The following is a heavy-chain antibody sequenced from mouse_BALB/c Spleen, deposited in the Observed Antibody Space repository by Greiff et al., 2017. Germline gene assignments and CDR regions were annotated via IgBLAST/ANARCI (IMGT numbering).Heavy chain of an antibody. CDR3: AREDGYYYYAMDY. J-gene: IGHJ4*01. CDR2: IWAGGST. CDR1: GFSLTSYG. V-gene: IGHV2-9*02. Sequence: QVQLQQSGPGLVAPSQSLSITCTVSGFSLTSYGVHWVRQPPGKGLEWLGVIWAGGSTNYNSALMSRLSISKDNSKSQVFLKMNSLQTDDTAMYYCAREDGYYYYAMDYWGQGTSVTVSS. D-gene: IGHD2-3*01.